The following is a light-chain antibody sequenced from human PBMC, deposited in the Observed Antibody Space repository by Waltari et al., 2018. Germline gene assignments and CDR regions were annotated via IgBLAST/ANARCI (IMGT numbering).Light chain of an antibody. CDR2: DAS. J-gene: IGKJ1*01. CDR1: QDIGTY. CDR3: QQYDNLPLT. Sequence: DIRFSQSPSSLSASVGDKVTITCQARQDIGTYVHWYQQRTGEAPKLLIYDASHLDTGVPTRFSGGGSGTHFTFTINDLQPEDFATYYCQQYDNLPLTFGQGTRVEIK. V-gene: IGKV1-33*01.